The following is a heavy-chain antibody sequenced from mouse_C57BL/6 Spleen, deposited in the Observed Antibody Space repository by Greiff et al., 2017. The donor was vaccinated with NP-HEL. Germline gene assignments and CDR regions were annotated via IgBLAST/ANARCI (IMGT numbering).Heavy chain of an antibody. V-gene: IGHV7-3*01. J-gene: IGHJ3*01. CDR2: IRNKANGYTT. Sequence: EVKLMESGGGLVQPGGSLSLSCAASGFTFTDYYMSWVRQPPGKALEWLGFIRNKANGYTTEYSASVKGRFTISRDNSQSILYLQMNALRAEDSATYYCARSGGYDGWFAYWGQGTLVTVSA. CDR1: GFTFTDYY. D-gene: IGHD2-2*01. CDR3: ARSGGYDGWFAY.